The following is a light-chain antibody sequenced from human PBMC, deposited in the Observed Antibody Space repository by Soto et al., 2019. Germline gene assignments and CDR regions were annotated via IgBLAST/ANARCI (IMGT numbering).Light chain of an antibody. J-gene: IGKJ4*01. CDR2: DAS. CDR3: QQRGNWPLT. Sequence: EIVLTQSPATLSLSPGERATRSCRASQSVSSYLAWYQQKPGQAPRLLIYDASNRATGIPARFSGSGSGTDFTLPISRLEPADFAVYYCQQRGNWPLTFGGGTKVDIK. V-gene: IGKV3-11*01. CDR1: QSVSSY.